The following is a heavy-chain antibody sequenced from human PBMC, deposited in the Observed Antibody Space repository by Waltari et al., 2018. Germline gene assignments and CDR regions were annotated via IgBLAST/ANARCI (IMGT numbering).Heavy chain of an antibody. CDR3: ARGGSFNFILFED. CDR2: MYRGGNT. CDR1: GSTVTNES. Sequence: VQLVESGGGLTQPGGSVRLSCALSGSTVTNESLSWVRQAPGRGLEWGSVMYRGGNTYYADTVKGRFTMSRDPSENAVNLQMNSLGVDDTARYYCARGGSFNFILFEDWGQGTGVTVSS. J-gene: IGHJ4*02. V-gene: IGHV3-53*01. D-gene: IGHD2-21*01.